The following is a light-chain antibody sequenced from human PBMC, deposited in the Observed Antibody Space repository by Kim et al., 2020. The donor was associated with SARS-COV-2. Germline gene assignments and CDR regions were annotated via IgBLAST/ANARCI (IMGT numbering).Light chain of an antibody. CDR1: QRISSY. V-gene: IGKV1-39*01. CDR3: QQSYNTPYT. J-gene: IGKJ2*01. Sequence: GDRVTITCRASQRISSYLNWYQQKPGKAPNLLIYAASSLQSGATSRFSGSGSGTDFTLTISSLQPEDFATYYCQQSYNTPYTFGQGTKLEI. CDR2: AAS.